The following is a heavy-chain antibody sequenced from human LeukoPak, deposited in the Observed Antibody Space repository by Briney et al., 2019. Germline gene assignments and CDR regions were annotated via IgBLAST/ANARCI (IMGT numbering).Heavy chain of an antibody. Sequence: GGSLRLSCAASGFTFSGSGIHWVRQAAGKGLEWVGRIRSKANSHATEYAESVKGRFSISRDDSKNRAFLQMNSLKTEDTAVYYCPRPGYKYGDDYWGQGTQVTVSS. J-gene: IGHJ4*02. CDR3: PRPGYKYGDDY. CDR1: GFTFSGSG. CDR2: IRSKANSHAT. D-gene: IGHD5-18*01. V-gene: IGHV3-73*01.